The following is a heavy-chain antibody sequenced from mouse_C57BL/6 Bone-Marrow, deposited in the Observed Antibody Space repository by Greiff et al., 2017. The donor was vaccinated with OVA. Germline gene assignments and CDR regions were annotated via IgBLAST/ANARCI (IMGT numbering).Heavy chain of an antibody. J-gene: IGHJ2*01. V-gene: IGHV1-64*01. Sequence: QVQLQQPGAELVKPGASVKLSCKASGYTFTSYWMHWVKQRPGQGLEWIGMIDPANGNTKYAPKFQGKATITADTSSNTAYLQLSSLTSEDTAIYYCARRLGRDYWGQGTTLTVSS. D-gene: IGHD4-1*01. CDR2: IDPANGNT. CDR1: GYTFTSYW. CDR3: ARRLGRDY.